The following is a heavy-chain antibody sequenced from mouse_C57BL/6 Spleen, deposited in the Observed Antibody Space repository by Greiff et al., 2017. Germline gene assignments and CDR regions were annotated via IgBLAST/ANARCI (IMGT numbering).Heavy chain of an antibody. CDR1: GYTFTTYP. CDR2: FHPYNDDT. V-gene: IGHV1-47*01. J-gene: IGHJ1*03. CDR3: AKSAVVGPYWYFDV. D-gene: IGHD1-1*01. Sequence: VQLVESGAELVKPGASVKMSCKASGYTFTTYPIEWMKQNHGKSLEWIGNFHPYNDDTKYNEKFKGKATLTVEKSSSTVYLELSRLTSDDSAVYYCAKSAVVGPYWYFDVWGTGTTVTVSS.